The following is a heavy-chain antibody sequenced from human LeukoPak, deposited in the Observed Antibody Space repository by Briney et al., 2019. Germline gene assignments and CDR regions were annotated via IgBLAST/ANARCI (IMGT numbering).Heavy chain of an antibody. CDR1: GFSFSNYA. J-gene: IGHJ6*02. D-gene: IGHD7-27*01. CDR2: IKDDGSET. CDR3: ATYINWVAGDV. Sequence: GGSLRLSCAASGFSFSNYAMSWVRQAPGRGLQWVAAIKDDGSETDYADSVKGRFTISRDNAKSSLFLQMNSLRDEDTAVYYCATYINWVAGDVWGQGTTVSVSS. V-gene: IGHV3-7*01.